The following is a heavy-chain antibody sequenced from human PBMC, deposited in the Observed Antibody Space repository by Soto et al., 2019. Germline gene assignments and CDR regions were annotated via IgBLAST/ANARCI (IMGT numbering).Heavy chain of an antibody. Sequence: QVQLQQWGAGLLKPSETLSLTCAVYGGSFSGYYWSWIRQPPGKGLEWIGEINHSGSTNYNPSLKSRVTISVDTSKNQFSLKLSSVTAADTAVYYCAHSSWYGFCDYWGQGTLVTVSS. D-gene: IGHD6-13*01. V-gene: IGHV4-34*01. CDR3: AHSSWYGFCDY. CDR2: INHSGST. J-gene: IGHJ4*02. CDR1: GGSFSGYY.